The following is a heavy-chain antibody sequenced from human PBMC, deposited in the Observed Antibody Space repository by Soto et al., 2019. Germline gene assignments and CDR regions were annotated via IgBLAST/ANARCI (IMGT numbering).Heavy chain of an antibody. CDR3: AKGPYSSSSYYFDY. D-gene: IGHD6-13*01. CDR1: GFTISSYA. J-gene: IGHJ4*02. CDR2: ISGSGGST. V-gene: IGHV3-23*01. Sequence: PGGSLRLSCAASGFTISSYAMSWVRQAPGKGLEWVSAISGSGGSTYYADSVKGRFTISRDNSKNTLYLQMNSLRAEDTAVYYCAKGPYSSSSYYFDYWGQGTLVTVSS.